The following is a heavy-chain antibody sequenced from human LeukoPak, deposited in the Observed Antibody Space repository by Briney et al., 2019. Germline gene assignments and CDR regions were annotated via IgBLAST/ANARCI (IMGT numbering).Heavy chain of an antibody. J-gene: IGHJ4*02. CDR2: IYSGGIT. CDR1: GFTVSSNY. CDR3: AKEGGTGTTFPHFDY. Sequence: PGGSLRLSCAASGFTVSSNYMSWVRQAPGKGLEWVSVIYSGGITYYADSVKGRFTISRDNSKNTLYLQMNSLRAEDTAVYYCAKEGGTGTTFPHFDYWGQGTLVTVSS. V-gene: IGHV3-53*01. D-gene: IGHD1-7*01.